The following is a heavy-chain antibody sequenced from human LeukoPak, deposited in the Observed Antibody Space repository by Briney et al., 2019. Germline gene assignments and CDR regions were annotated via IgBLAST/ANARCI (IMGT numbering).Heavy chain of an antibody. J-gene: IGHJ4*02. CDR1: GFTFSSYA. V-gene: IGHV3-23*01. CDR2: ISGSGGST. Sequence: GGSLRLSCAASGFTFSSYAMSWVRQAPGKGLEWVSVISGSGGSTYYADSVKGRFTISRDNSKNTLYLQMNSLRAEDTAVYYCAKDLAPMGATYYFDYWGQGTLVTVSS. CDR3: AKDLAPMGATYYFDY. D-gene: IGHD1-26*01.